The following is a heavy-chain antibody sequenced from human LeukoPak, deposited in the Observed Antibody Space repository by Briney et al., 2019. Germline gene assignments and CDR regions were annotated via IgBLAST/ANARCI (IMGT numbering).Heavy chain of an antibody. D-gene: IGHD3-10*01. Sequence: SETLSLTRTVSGYSISSGYYWGWIRQPPGKGLEWIGSIYHSGSTNYNPSLKSRVTISVDTSKNQFSLKLSSVTAADTAVYYCARRSTRNYYGSGSCAFDYWGQGTLVTVSS. CDR3: ARRSTRNYYGSGSCAFDY. V-gene: IGHV4-38-2*02. CDR1: GYSISSGYY. J-gene: IGHJ4*02. CDR2: IYHSGST.